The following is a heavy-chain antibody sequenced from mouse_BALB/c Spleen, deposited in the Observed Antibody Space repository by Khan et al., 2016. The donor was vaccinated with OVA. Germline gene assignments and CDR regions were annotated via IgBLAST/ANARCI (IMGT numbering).Heavy chain of an antibody. J-gene: IGHJ3*01. CDR2: IWGDGST. V-gene: IGHV2-6-7*01. Sequence: VELVESGPGLVAPSQSLSITCTVSGFSLSDYGVNWIRQPPGKGLEWLGMIWGDGSTDYNSALKSRLSINKDDSKSQVFLKMNSLQTDDTAGYYCARELRLGGFAYWGQGTLVTGSA. CDR1: GFSLSDYG. CDR3: ARELRLGGFAY. D-gene: IGHD1-2*01.